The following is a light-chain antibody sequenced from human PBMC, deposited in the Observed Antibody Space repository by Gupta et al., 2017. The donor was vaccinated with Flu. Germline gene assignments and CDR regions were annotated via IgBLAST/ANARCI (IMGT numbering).Light chain of an antibody. CDR2: QVS. Sequence: ISCSSRQCLVYSDGNTYLHWFQQRPGQSPRRLIYQVSYRDSGVPDRFSGSGSGTDFTLKISRVEAEDVGIYFCMQGAHWPWAFGQGTTVEIK. J-gene: IGKJ1*01. CDR1: QCLVYSDGNTY. V-gene: IGKV2-30*01. CDR3: MQGAHWPWA.